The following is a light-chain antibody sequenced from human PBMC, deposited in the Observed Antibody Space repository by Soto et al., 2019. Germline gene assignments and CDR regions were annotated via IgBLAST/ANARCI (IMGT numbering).Light chain of an antibody. Sequence: EIVMTQSPATLSVSPGERATLSCRASQSVRSNLAWYQQKAGQAPRVLLYGASTRATGIPARFSGSGSGKDFTLTISSLQSEDFAVYYCQQYNNWPRTFGQGTKVEIK. V-gene: IGKV3-15*01. J-gene: IGKJ1*01. CDR2: GAS. CDR3: QQYNNWPRT. CDR1: QSVRSN.